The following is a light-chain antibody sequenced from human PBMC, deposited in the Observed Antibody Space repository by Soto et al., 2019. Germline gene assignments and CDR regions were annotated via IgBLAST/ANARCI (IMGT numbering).Light chain of an antibody. J-gene: IGLJ2*01. V-gene: IGLV2-14*01. CDR3: SSYTTTGAAPLI. CDR1: SNDVGGHNY. Sequence: QSALTQPASVSGSPGQSITISCTGTSNDVGGHNYVSWFQQHPGKVPKLMIYEVTNRPSGVSNRFSGSKSGYTASLTISGLQAEDEADYYCSSYTTTGAAPLIFGGGTKLTVL. CDR2: EVT.